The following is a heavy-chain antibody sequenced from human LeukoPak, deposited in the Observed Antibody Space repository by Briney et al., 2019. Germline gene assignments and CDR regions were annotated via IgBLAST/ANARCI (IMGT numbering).Heavy chain of an antibody. CDR2: VYHSGST. D-gene: IGHD3-10*01. J-gene: IGHJ6*02. V-gene: IGHV4-38-2*02. CDR3: ARAGNNMVRGESTTVGMDV. CDR1: GYSISSGYY. Sequence: SDTLSLTCSVSGYSISSGYYWGWIRQPPGKGLEWIGSVYHSGSTYYNPSLKSRVTISVDTSKNQFSLKLSSVTAADTAVYYSARAGNNMVRGESTTVGMDVWGQGNTVTVSS.